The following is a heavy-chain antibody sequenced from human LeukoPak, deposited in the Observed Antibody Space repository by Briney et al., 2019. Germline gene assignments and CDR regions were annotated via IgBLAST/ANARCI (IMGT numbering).Heavy chain of an antibody. CDR2: IRYDGSNK. Sequence: GGSLRLSCAASGFTFSSYGIHWVRQAPGKGLEWVAFIRYDGSNKFYADSVKGRFTISRDNSKNTLYLQMNSLSAEDTAVYYCAKDGVSGSYYSGLFFDYWGQGTLVTVSS. CDR3: AKDGVSGSYYSGLFFDY. D-gene: IGHD3-10*01. CDR1: GFTFSSYG. J-gene: IGHJ4*02. V-gene: IGHV3-30*02.